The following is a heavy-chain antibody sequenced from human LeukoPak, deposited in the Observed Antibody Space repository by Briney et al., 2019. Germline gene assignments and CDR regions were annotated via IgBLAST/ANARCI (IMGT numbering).Heavy chain of an antibody. CDR1: GFTFSSYS. Sequence: GGSLRLSCAASGFTFSSYSMSWVRQAPGKGLEWVSSVRSSANYIYYADSVKGRFTISRDNAKNSLYLQMNSLRAEDTAVYYCAELGITMIGGVWGKGTTVTISS. CDR2: VRSSANYI. CDR3: AELGITMIGGV. D-gene: IGHD3-10*02. V-gene: IGHV3-21*01. J-gene: IGHJ6*04.